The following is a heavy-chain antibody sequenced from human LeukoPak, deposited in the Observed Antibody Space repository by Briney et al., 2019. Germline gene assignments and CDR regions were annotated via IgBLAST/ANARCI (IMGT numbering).Heavy chain of an antibody. CDR3: ARLGRDGYNQLDY. V-gene: IGHV4-59*01. D-gene: IGHD5-24*01. CDR1: GGSISSYY. Sequence: PSETLSLTCTVSGGSISSYYWSWIRQPPGKGLEWIGYIYYSGSTNYNPSLKSRVTISVDTSKNQFSLKLSSVTAADTAVYYCARLGRDGYNQLDYWGQGTLVTVSS. J-gene: IGHJ4*02. CDR2: IYYSGST.